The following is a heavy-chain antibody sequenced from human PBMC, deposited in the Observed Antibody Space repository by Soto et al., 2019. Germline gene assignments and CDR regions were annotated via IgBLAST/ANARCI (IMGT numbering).Heavy chain of an antibody. V-gene: IGHV3-21*06. CDR1: GFTFSNYR. Sequence: PGGSLRLSCATSGFTFSNYRMNWVREAPGKGLEWVASISGSGKDTFYRDSVKGRFTISRDNAESSLVLQMNSLTVDDTAVYHCPTVNPVWTSSYYCGMDVWGPGTTVTVSS. CDR3: PTVNPVWTSSYYCGMDV. J-gene: IGHJ6*02. D-gene: IGHD1-1*01. CDR2: ISGSGKDT.